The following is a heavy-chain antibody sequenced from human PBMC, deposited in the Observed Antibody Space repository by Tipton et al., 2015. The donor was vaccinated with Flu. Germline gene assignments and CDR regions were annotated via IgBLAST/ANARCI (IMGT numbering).Heavy chain of an antibody. CDR3: ARVRVTMVRGVDY. CDR1: GGSISSGGYY. J-gene: IGHJ4*02. V-gene: IGHV4-31*03. D-gene: IGHD3-10*01. CDR2: IYYSGST. Sequence: TLSLTCTVSGGSISSGGYYWSWIRQHPGKGLEWIGYIYYSGSTCYNPSLKSRVTISVDTSKNQFSLKLSSGTAADTAVYYCARVRVTMVRGVDYWGQGTLVTVSS.